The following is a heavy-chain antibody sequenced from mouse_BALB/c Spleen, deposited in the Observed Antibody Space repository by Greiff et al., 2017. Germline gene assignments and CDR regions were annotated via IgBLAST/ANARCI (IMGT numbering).Heavy chain of an antibody. Sequence: EVKLQQSGAELVKPGASVKLSCTASGFNIKDTYMHWVKQRPEQGLEWIGRIDPANGNTKYDPKFQGKATITADTSSNTAYLQLSSLTSEDTAVYYCARSSPFDYWGQGTTLTVSS. CDR1: GFNIKDTY. V-gene: IGHV14-3*02. D-gene: IGHD1-1*01. CDR2: IDPANGNT. CDR3: ARSSPFDY. J-gene: IGHJ2*01.